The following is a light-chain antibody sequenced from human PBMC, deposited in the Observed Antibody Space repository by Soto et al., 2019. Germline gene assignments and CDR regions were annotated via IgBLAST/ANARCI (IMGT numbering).Light chain of an antibody. Sequence: ESVLTQSPATLSLSPGERATLSCRASQSVSSYLAWYQQKPGQAPRLLIYDASNRATGIPARFSGSGSGTDFTLTISSLEPEDCAVYYCQQRSNWLWTFGQGTKVEIK. CDR3: QQRSNWLWT. CDR1: QSVSSY. V-gene: IGKV3-11*01. J-gene: IGKJ1*01. CDR2: DAS.